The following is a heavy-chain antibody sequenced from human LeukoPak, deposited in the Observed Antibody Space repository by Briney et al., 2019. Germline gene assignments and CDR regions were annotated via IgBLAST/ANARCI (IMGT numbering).Heavy chain of an antibody. V-gene: IGHV4-59*08. J-gene: IGHJ2*01. CDR3: ARHSVAPDL. CDR1: GGSISSYY. CDR2: IYYSGST. D-gene: IGHD2-15*01. Sequence: PSESLSLTCTVSGGSISSYYWSWMRQPPGEGLEWIGYIYYSGSTNYNPSLKSRVTISVDTSKNQFSLKLSSVTAADTAVYYCARHSVAPDLWGRGTLVTVSS.